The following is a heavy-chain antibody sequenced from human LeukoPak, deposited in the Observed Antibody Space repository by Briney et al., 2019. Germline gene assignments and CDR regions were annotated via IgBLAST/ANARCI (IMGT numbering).Heavy chain of an antibody. CDR1: GFIFSSNY. CDR3: ASGGGWVFNN. V-gene: IGHV3-53*01. Sequence: GGSLRLSCAASGFIFSSNYMSWVRQAPGKGLEWVSVIYSGGYTNYPDSVKGRFTISRDNSKNTLYLQMNSLRVEDTAVYYCASGGGWVFNNWGQGTLVTVSS. D-gene: IGHD6-19*01. J-gene: IGHJ4*02. CDR2: IYSGGYT.